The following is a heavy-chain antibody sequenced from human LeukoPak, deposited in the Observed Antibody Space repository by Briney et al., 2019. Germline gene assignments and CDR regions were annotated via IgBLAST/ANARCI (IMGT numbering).Heavy chain of an antibody. J-gene: IGHJ3*02. V-gene: IGHV3-13*01. D-gene: IGHD6-25*01. CDR3: ARLLTARSGGYDAFDI. Sequence: PGGSLRLSCAASGFIFSSYDMHWVRQATGKGLEWVSAIDTAGETYYPGSVKGRFTISRENAKNSLYLQMNSLRAGDTAVYYCARLLTARSGGYDAFDIWGQGTMVTVSS. CDR2: IDTAGET. CDR1: GFIFSSYD.